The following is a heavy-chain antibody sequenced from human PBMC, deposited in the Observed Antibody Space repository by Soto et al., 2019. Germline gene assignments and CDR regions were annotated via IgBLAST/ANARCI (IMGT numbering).Heavy chain of an antibody. CDR3: AREIAEDAFDI. J-gene: IGHJ3*02. CDR1: GYTFASYG. V-gene: IGHV1-18*01. CDR2: ISAYNGNT. Sequence: ASVKVSCKASGYTFASYGISWVRQAPGQGLEWMGWISAYNGNTNYAQKFQGRVTMTTDTSTSTAYMELSSLRSEDTAVYYCAREIAEDAFDIWAKGQWSPSPQ. D-gene: IGHD6-13*01.